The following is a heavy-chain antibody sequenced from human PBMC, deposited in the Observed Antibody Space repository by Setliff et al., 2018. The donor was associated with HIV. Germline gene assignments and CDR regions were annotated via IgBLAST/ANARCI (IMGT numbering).Heavy chain of an antibody. V-gene: IGHV1-69-2*01. CDR2: LDPESGEV. Sequence: ASVKVSCKASGYTFGDFYIHWVQQAPGKGLEWMGRLDPESGEVIYGENFQGRVTISADTSINTTYMELPSLTSEDTAVYYCATGTGKYSVDAFDVWGLGTVVTVSS. CDR3: ATGTGKYSVDAFDV. J-gene: IGHJ3*01. CDR1: GYTFGDFY. D-gene: IGHD7-27*01.